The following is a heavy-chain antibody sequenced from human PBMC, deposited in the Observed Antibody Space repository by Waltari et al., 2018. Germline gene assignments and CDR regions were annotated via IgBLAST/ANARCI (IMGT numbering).Heavy chain of an antibody. CDR2: IYYSWST. CDR3: AREYHDFWSGWYMDV. D-gene: IGHD3-3*01. V-gene: IGHV4-59*01. CDR1: GGSISSYY. J-gene: IGHJ6*03. Sequence: QVQLQESGPGLVKPSETLSLTCTVSGGSISSYYWSWIRQPPGKGLEWIGYIYYSWSTNYNPSLKSRVTISVDTSKNQFSLKLSSVTAADTAVYYCAREYHDFWSGWYMDVWGKGTTVTVSS.